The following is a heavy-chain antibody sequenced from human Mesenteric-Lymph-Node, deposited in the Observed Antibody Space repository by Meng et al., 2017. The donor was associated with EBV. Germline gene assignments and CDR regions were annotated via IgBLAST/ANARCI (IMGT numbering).Heavy chain of an antibody. J-gene: IGHJ4*02. CDR2: ISCYNGDT. Sequence: VQLVQSGIDVKNPRASVKVPCKSYGDTFTSYGISWIRQAPGQGLEWMGWISCYNGDTNYAQKFQGRVTMTTDTSTSTAYMDLRSLRSDDTAVYYCARDPSNTSGRYAYFDYWGQGTLVTVSS. V-gene: IGHV1-18*01. CDR3: ARDPSNTSGRYAYFDY. D-gene: IGHD6-19*01. CDR1: GDTFTSYG.